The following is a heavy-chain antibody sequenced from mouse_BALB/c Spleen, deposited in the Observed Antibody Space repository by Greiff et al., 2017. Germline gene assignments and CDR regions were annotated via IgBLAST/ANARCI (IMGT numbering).Heavy chain of an antibody. D-gene: IGHD1-1*01. V-gene: IGHV1-63*02. Sequence: QVQLQQSGAELVRPGTSVKISCKASGYTFTNYWLGWVKQRPGHGLEWIGDIYPGGGYTNYNEKFKGKATLTADTSSSTAYMQLSSLTSEDSAVYFCANYYGSMWYFDVWGAGTTVTVSS. CDR3: ANYYGSMWYFDV. CDR1: GYTFTNYW. J-gene: IGHJ1*01. CDR2: IYPGGGYT.